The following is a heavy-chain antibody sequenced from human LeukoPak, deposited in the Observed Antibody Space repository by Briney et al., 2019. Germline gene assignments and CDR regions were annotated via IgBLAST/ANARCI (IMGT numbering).Heavy chain of an antibody. CDR3: ARRGIGYSHGYRNIKPYYFDY. V-gene: IGHV4-34*01. CDR1: GGSFSGYY. CDR2: INHSGST. J-gene: IGHJ4*02. Sequence: SETLSLTCAVYGGSFSGYYWSWIRQPPGKGLEWIGEINHSGSTNYNPSLKSRVTISVDTSKNQFSLKLSSVTAADTAVYYCARRGIGYSHGYRNIKPYYFDYWGQGTLVTVSS. D-gene: IGHD5-18*01.